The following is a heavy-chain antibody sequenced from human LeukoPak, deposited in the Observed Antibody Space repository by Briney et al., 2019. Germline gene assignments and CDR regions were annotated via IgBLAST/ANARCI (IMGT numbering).Heavy chain of an antibody. D-gene: IGHD3-16*01. CDR1: DDSISDYY. CDR3: TRGAGWLIDY. CDR2: FHNSGTS. Sequence: SETLSLTCTVSDDSISDYYRGWIWQPPGKGLEWIGSFHNSGTSTYNPSLKSRVTISADTSKNQFSLKLNSLTTADTAVYYCTRGAGWLIDYWGQGILVTVSS. V-gene: IGHV4-59*01. J-gene: IGHJ4*02.